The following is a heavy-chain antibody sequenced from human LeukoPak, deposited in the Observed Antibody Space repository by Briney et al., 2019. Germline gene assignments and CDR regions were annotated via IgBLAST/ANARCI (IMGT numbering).Heavy chain of an antibody. D-gene: IGHD3-3*01. CDR2: ISGIGDST. CDR1: GFTFTSHA. CDR3: ARDFWDDFEYFDL. J-gene: IGHJ2*01. Sequence: PGGSLRLSCAASGFTFTSHAVSWVRQAPGKGLKWTSAISGIGDSTYYADSVKGRFTISRDNSRNTVYLQMNSLRAEDTAVYYCARDFWDDFEYFDLWGRGTLVTVFS. V-gene: IGHV3-23*01.